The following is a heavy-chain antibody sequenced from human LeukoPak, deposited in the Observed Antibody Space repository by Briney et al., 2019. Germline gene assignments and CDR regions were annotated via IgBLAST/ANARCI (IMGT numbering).Heavy chain of an antibody. V-gene: IGHV5-51*01. CDR3: ARHGVGAGLAAAYI. J-gene: IGHJ4*02. D-gene: IGHD6-13*01. CDR1: GYHFSNYG. CDR2: IDPGDSHA. Sequence: GASLKISCKGSGYHFSNYGIGWVRQMPGKGLEWMGLIDPGDSHAIYSPSFQGQVTISADKSISAAYLQWSSLKASDTAMYYCARHGVGAGLAAAYIWGQGTLLTVSS.